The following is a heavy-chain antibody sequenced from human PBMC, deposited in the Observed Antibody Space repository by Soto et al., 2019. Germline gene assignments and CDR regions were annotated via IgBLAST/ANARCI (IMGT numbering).Heavy chain of an antibody. Sequence: GGSLRLSCAASGFTFSDFYMYWLRQTPSKGLEWVSSISSSSHTNYGDSVKGRFTTSRDNARKSLFLQMDSLTAEDTAVYYCARARYGAHAFDFWGQGTLVTVSS. CDR1: GFTFSDFY. D-gene: IGHD4-17*01. J-gene: IGHJ5*01. CDR3: ARARYGAHAFDF. CDR2: ISSSSHT. V-gene: IGHV3-11*06.